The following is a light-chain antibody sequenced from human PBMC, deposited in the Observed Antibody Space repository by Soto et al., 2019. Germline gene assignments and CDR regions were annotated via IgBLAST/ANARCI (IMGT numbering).Light chain of an antibody. CDR2: AAS. Sequence: AIRMTQSPSSLSASTGDRVTITCRAGQGISSYLAWYQQKPGKAPKLLIYAASTLQSGVPSRFSGSGSGTDFILTISCLQSEDFATYYCQQYYSYPLTFGGGTKVDIK. V-gene: IGKV1-8*01. CDR1: QGISSY. J-gene: IGKJ4*01. CDR3: QQYYSYPLT.